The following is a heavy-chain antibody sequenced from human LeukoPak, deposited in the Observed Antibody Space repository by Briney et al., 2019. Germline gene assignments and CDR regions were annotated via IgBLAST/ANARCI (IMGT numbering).Heavy chain of an antibody. CDR1: GVSISSYY. D-gene: IGHD6-25*01. J-gene: IGHJ3*02. CDR2: IYYSGST. Sequence: SETLSLTCTVSGVSISSYYWSWIRQPPGKGLEWIGNIYYSGSTNYNPSLKSRVTISVDTSKNQFSLRLSSVTAADTAVYYCARPYSSGWRGAFDIWGQGTMVTLSS. CDR3: ARPYSSGWRGAFDI. V-gene: IGHV4-59*01.